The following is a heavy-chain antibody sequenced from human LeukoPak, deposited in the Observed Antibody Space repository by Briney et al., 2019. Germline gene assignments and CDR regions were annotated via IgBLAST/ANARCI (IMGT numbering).Heavy chain of an antibody. CDR1: GGSISNYY. D-gene: IGHD1-26*01. V-gene: IGHV4-59*01. J-gene: IGHJ4*02. CDR3: ARRVGDKDYFDY. Sequence: SETLSLTCTVSGGSISNYYWSWIRQPPGKGLEWIGYIYYSGSTNYNPSLMSRVTISVDTSKNQFSLKLSSVTAADTAVYYCARRVGDKDYFDYWGQGTLVTVSS. CDR2: IYYSGST.